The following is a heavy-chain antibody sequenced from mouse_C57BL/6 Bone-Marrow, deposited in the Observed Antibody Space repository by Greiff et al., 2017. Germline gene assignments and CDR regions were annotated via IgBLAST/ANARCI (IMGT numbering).Heavy chain of an antibody. J-gene: IGHJ2*01. CDR2: IYPGSGNT. Sequence: VKLQESGPELVQPGASVKISCKASGYSFTSYYIPWVKQRPGQGLEWIGWIYPGSGNTKSNEKFKGKATLTADTSSSTAYMQLSSLTAEDSAVYYCALITGTFAYWGQGTTLTVSS. CDR1: GYSFTSYY. V-gene: IGHV1-66*01. D-gene: IGHD4-1*01. CDR3: ALITGTFAY.